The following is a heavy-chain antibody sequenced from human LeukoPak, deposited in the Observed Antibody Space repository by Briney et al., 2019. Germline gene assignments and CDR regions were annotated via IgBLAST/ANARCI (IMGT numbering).Heavy chain of an antibody. CDR1: GFTFSSYG. J-gene: IGHJ4*02. CDR2: ISYDGSNK. D-gene: IGHD3-22*01. CDR3: ARDVFGSSGYYPLTGLDY. Sequence: GGSLRLSCAASGFTFSSYGMHWVRQAPGKGLEWVAVISYDGSNKYYADSVKGRFTISRDNSKNTLYLQMNSLRAEDTAVYYCARDVFGSSGYYPLTGLDYWGQGTLVTVSS. V-gene: IGHV3-30*03.